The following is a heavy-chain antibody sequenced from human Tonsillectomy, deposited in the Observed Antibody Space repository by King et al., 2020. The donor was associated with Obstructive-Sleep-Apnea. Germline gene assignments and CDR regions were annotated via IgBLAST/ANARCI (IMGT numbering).Heavy chain of an antibody. CDR3: ARHDGYYDGSVGYFDL. V-gene: IGHV4-39*01. Sequence: QLQESGPGLVKPSETLSLTCTVSGGSISSSSYYWGWIRQPPGKGLEWIGSIYYSGSTYYNPSLKSRVTISVDTSKNQFSLKLSSVTAADTAVYYCARHDGYYDGSVGYFDLWGRGTLVTVSS. CDR1: GGSISSSSYY. J-gene: IGHJ2*01. CDR2: IYYSGST. D-gene: IGHD3-22*01.